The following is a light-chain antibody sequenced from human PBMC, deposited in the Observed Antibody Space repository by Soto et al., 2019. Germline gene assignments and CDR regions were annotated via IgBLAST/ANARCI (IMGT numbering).Light chain of an antibody. J-gene: IGKJ4*01. CDR1: QRISAY. V-gene: IGKV1-39*01. Sequence: DIQMTQSPSSLSASVGDRVTITCWASQRISAYLNWYQRKAGKAPKLLIYAASSLQSGVPSRFSGRGSVTDFALTISSLQPEDFATYYCQQSYSTPLTFGGGTKVDNK. CDR2: AAS. CDR3: QQSYSTPLT.